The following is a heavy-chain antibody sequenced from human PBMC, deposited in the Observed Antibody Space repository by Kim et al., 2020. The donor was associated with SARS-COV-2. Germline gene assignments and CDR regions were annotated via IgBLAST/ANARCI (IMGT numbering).Heavy chain of an antibody. J-gene: IGHJ4*02. D-gene: IGHD3-10*01. CDR2: ISGDGTTT. V-gene: IGHV3-74*01. Sequence: GGSLRLSCATSGFTFTSYWMHWVRQAPGKGLVWVSRISGDGTTTNYADSVKGRFTISRDNAKNTLYLQMNSLRAEDTAVYYCATLRFGSGSYWAPPTNFWGQGAQVTLSP. CDR3: ATLRFGSGSYWAPPTNF. CDR1: GFTFTSYW.